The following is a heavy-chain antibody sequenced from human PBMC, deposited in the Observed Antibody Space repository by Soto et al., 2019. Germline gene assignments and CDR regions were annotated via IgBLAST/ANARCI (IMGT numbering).Heavy chain of an antibody. J-gene: IGHJ4*02. CDR1: SDSISNYY. Sequence: QVQLQESGPGLVKPSETLSLTCTVSSDSISNYYGSWIRQPPGKAMEWIVNIHSSGSTDYNPSLKGRDSKSVDTSKTPFCMKLTSVTAAEMDIKYCARAVGAPFYYLDICSQGTLVFGSS. CDR2: IHSSGST. D-gene: IGHD1-26*01. CDR3: ARAVGAPFYYLDI. V-gene: IGHV4-59*01.